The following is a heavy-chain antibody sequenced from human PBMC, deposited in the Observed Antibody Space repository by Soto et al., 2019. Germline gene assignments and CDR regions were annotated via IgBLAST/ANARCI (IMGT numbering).Heavy chain of an antibody. CDR2: IIPILGIA. V-gene: IGHV1-69*02. CDR1: GGTFSSYT. Sequence: SVKVSCRASGGTFSSYTISWVRQAPGQGLEWMGRIIPILGIANYAQKFQGRVTITADKSTSTAYMELSSLRSEDTAVYYCARAGYSGYDFKDYYYYGMDGWGQGTTVTVSS. CDR3: ARAGYSGYDFKDYYYYGMDG. D-gene: IGHD5-12*01. J-gene: IGHJ6*02.